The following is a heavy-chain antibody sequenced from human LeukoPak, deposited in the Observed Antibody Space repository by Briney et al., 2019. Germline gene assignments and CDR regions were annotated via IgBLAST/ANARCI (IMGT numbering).Heavy chain of an antibody. V-gene: IGHV3-33*01. D-gene: IGHD1-26*01. CDR3: AREQEEWELLYYFDY. CDR1: GFTFSSYG. J-gene: IGHJ4*02. CDR2: IWYDGSNK. Sequence: PGGSLRLSCAASGFTFSSYGMHWVRQAPGKGLEWVAVIWYDGSNKYYADSVKGRFTISRDNSKNTLYLQMNSLRAEGTAVYYCAREQEEWELLYYFDYWGQGTLVTVSS.